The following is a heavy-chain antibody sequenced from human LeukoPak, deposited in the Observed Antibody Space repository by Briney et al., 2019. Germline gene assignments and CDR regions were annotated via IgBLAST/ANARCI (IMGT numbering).Heavy chain of an antibody. V-gene: IGHV3-23*01. D-gene: IGHD3-10*02. Sequence: GGSLRLSCAASGFTFSSYAMSWVRQAPGKGLEWVSAISGSGGSTYYADSVKGRFTISRDNAKNSLYLQMNNLRVEDTAVYYCARGRPLFEDYWGQGTLVTVSS. CDR3: ARGRPLFEDY. J-gene: IGHJ4*02. CDR1: GFTFSSYA. CDR2: ISGSGGST.